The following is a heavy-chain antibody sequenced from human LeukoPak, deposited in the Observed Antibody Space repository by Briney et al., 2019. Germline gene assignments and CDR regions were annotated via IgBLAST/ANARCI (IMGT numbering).Heavy chain of an antibody. J-gene: IGHJ4*02. CDR1: GFTFSSYS. Sequence: GGSLRLSCAASGFTFSSYSMNWVRQAPGKGLEWVSYISSSSSTIYYADSVKGRFTISRDNAKNSLYLQMNSLRAEDTAVYYCAREGAYGDHYFDYWGQGTLVTVSS. D-gene: IGHD4-17*01. CDR2: ISSSSSTI. V-gene: IGHV3-48*04. CDR3: AREGAYGDHYFDY.